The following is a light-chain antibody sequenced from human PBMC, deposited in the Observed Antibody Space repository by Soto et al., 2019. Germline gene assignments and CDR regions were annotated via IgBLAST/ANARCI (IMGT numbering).Light chain of an antibody. CDR1: SSNIGTYT. J-gene: IGLJ2*01. V-gene: IGLV1-44*01. CDR2: SNN. Sequence: QSVLTQPPSASGTPGQRVTISCSGSSSNIGTYTVNWYQQVPGTAPKLLIYSNNQRPSGVPDRFSGSKSGTAAALAISGLQSEDEADYYCAAWDASLNGVIFGGGTKGTVL. CDR3: AAWDASLNGVI.